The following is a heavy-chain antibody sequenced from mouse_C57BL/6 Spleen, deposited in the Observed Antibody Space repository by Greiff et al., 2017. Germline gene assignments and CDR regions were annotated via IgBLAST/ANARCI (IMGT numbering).Heavy chain of an antibody. CDR3: ARGGNPWFAY. Sequence: QVQLQQPGAELVRPGSSVQLSCKASGYTFTSYWLHWVKQRPIQGLEWIGNIDPSDSETHYNQKFKDKATLTVDKSSSTAYMQLSSLKAEDSAVCYCARGGNPWFAYWGQGTLVTVSA. D-gene: IGHD2-1*01. CDR2: IDPSDSET. CDR1: GYTFTSYW. J-gene: IGHJ3*01. V-gene: IGHV1-52*01.